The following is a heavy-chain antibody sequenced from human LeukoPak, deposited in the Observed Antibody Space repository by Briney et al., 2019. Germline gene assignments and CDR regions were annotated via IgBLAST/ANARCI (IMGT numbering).Heavy chain of an antibody. CDR2: ISSSDTYT. CDR3: ASRAGYSYGS. V-gene: IGHV3-11*03. D-gene: IGHD2-15*01. J-gene: IGHJ5*02. Sequence: GGSLRLSCAASGFTFSDYYMSWIRQAPGKGLEWVSYISSSDTYTNYADSVKGRFTISRDNAKNSLYLQMNSLRAEDTAIYYCASRAGYSYGSWGQGTLVTVSS. CDR1: GFTFSDYY.